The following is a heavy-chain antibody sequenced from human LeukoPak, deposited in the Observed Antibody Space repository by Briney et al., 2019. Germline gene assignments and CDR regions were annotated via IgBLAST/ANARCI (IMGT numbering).Heavy chain of an antibody. CDR1: GFTFSNYA. CDR2: ISGSGGST. J-gene: IGHJ4*02. Sequence: GGSLRLSCAASGFTFSNYAMTWVRQAPGKGLEWVSAISGSGGSTYYADSVKGRFTISRDNSKNTLYLQMNSLRAEDTAVYYCAKPAHYYGSGSYGYWGQGTLVTVSS. V-gene: IGHV3-23*01. D-gene: IGHD3-10*01. CDR3: AKPAHYYGSGSYGY.